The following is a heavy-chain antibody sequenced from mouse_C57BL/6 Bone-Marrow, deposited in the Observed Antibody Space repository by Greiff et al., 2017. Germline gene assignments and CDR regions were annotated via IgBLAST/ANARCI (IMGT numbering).Heavy chain of an antibody. J-gene: IGHJ4*01. V-gene: IGHV1-18*01. D-gene: IGHD1-1*01. Sequence: SGPELVKPGASVKIPCKASGYTFTDYNMDWVKQSHGKSLEWIGDINPNNGGTIYNQKFKGKATLTVDKSSSTAYMERRSLTSEDTAVYYCARGTTVVGGAMDYWGQGTSVTVSS. CDR2: INPNNGGT. CDR3: ARGTTVVGGAMDY. CDR1: GYTFTDYN.